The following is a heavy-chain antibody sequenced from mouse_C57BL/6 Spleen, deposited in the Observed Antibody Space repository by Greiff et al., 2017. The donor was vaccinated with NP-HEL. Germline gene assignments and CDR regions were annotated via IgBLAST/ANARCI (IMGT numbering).Heavy chain of an antibody. V-gene: IGHV1-82*01. CDR2: IYPGGGDT. D-gene: IGHD1-1*01. CDR3: ARGGTTVVERDYAMDY. CDR1: GYAFSSSW. J-gene: IGHJ4*01. Sequence: VQLQESGPELVKPGASVKISCEASGYAFSSSWMNWVKQRPGKGLEWIGRIYPGGGDTNYNGKFKGKATLTADKSSSTAYMQLSSLTSEDSAVYFCARGGTTVVERDYAMDYWGQGTSVTVSS.